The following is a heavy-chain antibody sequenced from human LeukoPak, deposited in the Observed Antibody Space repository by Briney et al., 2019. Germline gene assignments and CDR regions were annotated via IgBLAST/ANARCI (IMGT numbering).Heavy chain of an antibody. CDR3: ARGATNWFDP. CDR1: GDSISNYY. CDR2: ISYSGST. J-gene: IGHJ5*02. V-gene: IGHV4-59*08. Sequence: PSETLSLTCSVSGDSISNYYWSWIRQPPGKGLEWIGYISYSGSTNYNPSLKSRVIISVDTSKNQFSLKLSSVTAADTAVYYCARGATNWFDPWGQGTLVTVSS.